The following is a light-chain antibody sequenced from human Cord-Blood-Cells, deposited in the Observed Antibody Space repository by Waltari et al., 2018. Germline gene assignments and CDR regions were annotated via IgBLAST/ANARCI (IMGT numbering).Light chain of an antibody. J-gene: IGLJ3*02. Sequence: QSALTQPASVSGSPGQSITISCTGTSSDVGSYNLVSWYQQHPGKAPKIMIYEGSKRPSGVSNRFSVSKSGNTASLTISGLQAEDEADYYCCSYAGSRVFGGGTKLTVL. CDR3: CSYAGSRV. CDR1: SSDVGSYNL. CDR2: EGS. V-gene: IGLV2-23*01.